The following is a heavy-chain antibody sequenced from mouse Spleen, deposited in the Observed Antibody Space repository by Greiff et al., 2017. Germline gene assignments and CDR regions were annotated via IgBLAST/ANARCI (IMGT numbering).Heavy chain of an antibody. D-gene: IGHD1-1*01. Sequence: VQGVESGAELVKPGASVKISCKASGYAFSSYWMNWVKQRPGKGLEWIGQIYPGDGDTNYNGKFKGKATLTADKSSSTAYMQLSSLTSEDSAVYFCARDYGSSPYWYFDVWGAGTTVTVSS. CDR3: ARDYGSSPYWYFDV. CDR2: IYPGDGDT. CDR1: GYAFSSYW. V-gene: IGHV1-80*01. J-gene: IGHJ1*01.